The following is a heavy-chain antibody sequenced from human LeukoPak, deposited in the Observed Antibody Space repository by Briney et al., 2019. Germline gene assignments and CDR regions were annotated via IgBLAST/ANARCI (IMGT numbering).Heavy chain of an antibody. CDR3: ARAEGSFYDYVWGSYRYGTHYFDY. Sequence: GASVKVSCKASGYTFTSYGISWVRQAPGQGLEWMGWISAYNGNTNYAQKLQGRVTMTTDTSTSTAYMELRSLRSDDTAVYYCARAEGSFYDYVWGSYRYGTHYFDYWGQGTLVTVSS. J-gene: IGHJ4*02. CDR1: GYTFTSYG. D-gene: IGHD3-16*02. CDR2: ISAYNGNT. V-gene: IGHV1-18*01.